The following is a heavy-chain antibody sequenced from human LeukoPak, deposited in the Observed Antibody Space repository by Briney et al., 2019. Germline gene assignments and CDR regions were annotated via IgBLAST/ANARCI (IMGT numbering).Heavy chain of an antibody. CDR3: ASHGSGSYYLGY. J-gene: IGHJ4*02. CDR2: IIPILGIA. CDR1: GGTFSSYA. V-gene: IGHV1-69*04. D-gene: IGHD3-10*01. Sequence: ASVKVSCKASGGTFSSYAISWVRQAPGQGLEWMGRIIPILGIANYAQKFQGSVTITADKSTSTAYMELSSLRSEDTAVYYCASHGSGSYYLGYWGQGTLVTVSS.